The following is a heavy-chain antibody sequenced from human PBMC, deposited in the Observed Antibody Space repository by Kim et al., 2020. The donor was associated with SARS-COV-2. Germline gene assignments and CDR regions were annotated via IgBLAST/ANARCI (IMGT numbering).Heavy chain of an antibody. CDR3: AKGQNYYGSGSYYNVPDY. V-gene: IGHV3-30*02. Sequence: KGRFTISRDNSKNTLYLQMNSLGAEDTAVYYCAKGQNYYGSGSYYNVPDYWGQGTLVTVSS. D-gene: IGHD3-10*01. J-gene: IGHJ4*02.